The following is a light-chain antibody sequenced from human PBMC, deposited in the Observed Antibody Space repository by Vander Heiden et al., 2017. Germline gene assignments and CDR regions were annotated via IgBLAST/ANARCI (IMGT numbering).Light chain of an antibody. J-gene: IGLJ2*01. V-gene: IGLV2-23*02. CDR2: DIS. CDR3: CSYAGFRGG. Sequence: QTALTQPALWFGAREQSIRISCTGTRRDIGSYDLVSWYQQHPGKVPKLIIYDISERPSGVSSRFSGSKSGNTASLTISGLQADDEADYYCCSYAGFRGGFGGGTKVTVL. CDR1: RRDIGSYDL.